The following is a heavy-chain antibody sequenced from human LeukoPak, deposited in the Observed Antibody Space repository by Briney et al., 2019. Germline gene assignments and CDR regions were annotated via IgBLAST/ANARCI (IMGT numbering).Heavy chain of an antibody. CDR1: GGSISGYY. CDR3: ARWDDSAWGFGN. Sequence: PSETLSLICTVSGGSISGYYWSWIRQPPGKGLEWIGNIYYSGGNKYNPSLKSRVTISVDTSRNQFSLKLTSVTAADTAVYYCARWDDSAWGFGNWGPGTLVTVSS. V-gene: IGHV4-59*08. J-gene: IGHJ4*02. D-gene: IGHD6-19*01. CDR2: IYYSGGN.